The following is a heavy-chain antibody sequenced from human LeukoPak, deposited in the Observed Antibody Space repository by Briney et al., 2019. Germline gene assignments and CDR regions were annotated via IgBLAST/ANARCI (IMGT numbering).Heavy chain of an antibody. J-gene: IGHJ5*02. D-gene: IGHD6-6*01. CDR2: IYYSGST. V-gene: IGHV4-59*01. CDR1: GGSISSYY. CDR3: ARVSIAASFDP. Sequence: PSETLSLTCTVSGGSISSYYWSWIRQPPGKGLEWIGYIYYSGSTNYNPSLKSRVTMSVDTSKNQFSLKLSSVTAADTAVYYCARVSIAASFDPWGQGTLVTVSS.